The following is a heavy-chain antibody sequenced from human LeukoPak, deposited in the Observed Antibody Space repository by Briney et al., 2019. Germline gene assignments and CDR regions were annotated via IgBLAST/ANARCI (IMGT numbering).Heavy chain of an antibody. CDR2: VSAANNP. V-gene: IGHV1-3*01. CDR1: GYIFTPHH. Sequence: ASVKVSCKTSGYIFTPHHIHWMRQAPGQGLELLGWVSAANNPEYSQKFQGRVVITQDASATTSYLELNSLRSEDTAVYYCAMSVEMPPIPSFDYWGQGTLVTVSS. J-gene: IGHJ4*02. CDR3: AMSVEMPPIPSFDY. D-gene: IGHD5-24*01.